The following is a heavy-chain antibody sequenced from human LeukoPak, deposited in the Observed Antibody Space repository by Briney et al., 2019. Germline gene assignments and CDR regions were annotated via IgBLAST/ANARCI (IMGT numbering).Heavy chain of an antibody. J-gene: IGHJ6*03. D-gene: IGHD2-15*01. CDR2: INQVGSSI. V-gene: IGHV3-7*01. CDR1: AFSFNTYW. CDR3: ARASDNYYYHYMDV. Sequence: PGGSLRLSCAASAFSFNTYWMGWVRQAPGKGLEWVANINQVGSSIYYADSLKGRFTISRDNAKNSLYLQMNSLRAEDTAVYYCARASDNYYYHYMDVWGKGTTVTISS.